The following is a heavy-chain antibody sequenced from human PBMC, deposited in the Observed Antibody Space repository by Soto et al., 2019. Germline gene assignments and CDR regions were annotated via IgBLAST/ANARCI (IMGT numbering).Heavy chain of an antibody. D-gene: IGHD5-12*01. CDR3: AKDARQPTLQSRGYDAFDI. CDR2: ISYDGSNK. CDR1: GFTFSSYG. J-gene: IGHJ3*02. Sequence: QVQLVESGGGFVQPGRSLRLSCAASGFTFSSYGMHWVRQAPGKGLEWVAVISYDGSNKYYADSVKGRFTISRDNSKNTLYLQMNSLRAEDTAVYYCAKDARQPTLQSRGYDAFDIWGQGTMVPVSS. V-gene: IGHV3-30*18.